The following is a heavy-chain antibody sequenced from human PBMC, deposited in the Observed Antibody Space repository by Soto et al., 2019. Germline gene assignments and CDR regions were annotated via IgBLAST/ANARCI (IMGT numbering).Heavy chain of an antibody. V-gene: IGHV4-39*01. D-gene: IGHD1-1*01. J-gene: IGHJ6*02. CDR1: GGSISSSSYY. Sequence: LSETLSLTCTVSGGSISSSSYYWGWIRQPPGKGLEWIGSIYYSGSTYYNPSLKSRVTISVDTSKNQFSLKLSSVTAADTAVYYCARVTSLYNWNDSYYYYGMDVWGQGTTVTVSS. CDR3: ARVTSLYNWNDSYYYYGMDV. CDR2: IYYSGST.